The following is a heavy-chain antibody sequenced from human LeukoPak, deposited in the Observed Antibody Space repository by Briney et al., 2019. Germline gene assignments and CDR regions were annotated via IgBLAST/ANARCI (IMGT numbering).Heavy chain of an antibody. Sequence: SETLSLTCTVSGGSISSSSYFWGWIRQPPGQGLEWIGSIYYSGSIYYNLSLKSRVTISVDTSKNQFSLKLSSVTAADTAVYYCARSDCSTTSCYIKGNWFDPWGQGTLVTVSS. J-gene: IGHJ5*02. CDR3: ARSDCSTTSCYIKGNWFDP. CDR1: GGSISSSSYF. V-gene: IGHV4-39*01. D-gene: IGHD2-2*02. CDR2: IYYSGSI.